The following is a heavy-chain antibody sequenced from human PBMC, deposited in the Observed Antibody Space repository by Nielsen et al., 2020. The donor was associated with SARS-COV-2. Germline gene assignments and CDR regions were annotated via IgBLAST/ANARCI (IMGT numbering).Heavy chain of an antibody. CDR1: GGSVNTHAW. D-gene: IGHD2-2*01. J-gene: IGHJ3*02. CDR2: VYHSGAT. CDR3: ARGDIAVVPAAMFRGDDAFDI. V-gene: IGHV4-4*02. Sequence: SETLSLTCAVFGGSVNTHAWWSWVRQAPGKGLEWIGEVYHSGATNYNPSLRSRVTISVDTSKKHFSLKLTSVTAADTAVYFCARGDIAVVPAAMFRGDDAFDIWGQGTMVRVSS.